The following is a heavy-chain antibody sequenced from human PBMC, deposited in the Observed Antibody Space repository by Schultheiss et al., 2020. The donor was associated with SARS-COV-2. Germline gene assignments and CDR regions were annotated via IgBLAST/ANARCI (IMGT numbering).Heavy chain of an antibody. CDR2: IYYTGIT. CDR3: ARATRVGSLFSVRGGSFDF. Sequence: SETLSLTCTVSSGSLIPYYWTWIRQPPGKGLEQMGNIYYTGITKYSPSLKSRVTISVDTSKNQFSLKLGSVTAADTAVYFCARATRVGSLFSVRGGSFDFWGRGALVTVAS. D-gene: IGHD5-24*01. J-gene: IGHJ4*02. CDR1: SGSLIPYY. V-gene: IGHV4-59*01.